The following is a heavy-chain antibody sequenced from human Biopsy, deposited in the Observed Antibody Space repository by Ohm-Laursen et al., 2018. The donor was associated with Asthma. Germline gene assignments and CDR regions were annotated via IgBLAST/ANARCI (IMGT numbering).Heavy chain of an antibody. CDR1: GFTVSRDY. CDR3: ARIGPEWELPGREYSLHH. V-gene: IGHV3-53*01. CDR2: IYSSGTS. Sequence: SLRLSCAASGFTVSRDYMFWVRQAPGKGLEWVSVIYSSGTSHTADSVRGRFTISRDYSKNTLYLQMHSLRAEDTALYYCARIGPEWELPGREYSLHHWGEGTLVTVSS. J-gene: IGHJ1*01. D-gene: IGHD1-26*01.